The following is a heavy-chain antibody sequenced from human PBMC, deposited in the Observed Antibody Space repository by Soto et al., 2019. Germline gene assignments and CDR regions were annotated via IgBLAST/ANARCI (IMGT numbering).Heavy chain of an antibody. D-gene: IGHD3-10*01. J-gene: IGHJ3*02. Sequence: EVQLVESGGGLVKPGGSLRLSCAASGFTFSSYAMNWVRQAPGKGLEWVSSISSSSTNIYYEDSRFTISRDNGKNSLYLQMNGLRFEATAVYYCARGYRGVPSQYEVNDAFDIWGQGTMVTVSS. V-gene: IGHV3-21*01. CDR1: GFTFSSYA. CDR3: ARGYRGVPSQYEVNDAFDI. CDR2: ISSSSTNI.